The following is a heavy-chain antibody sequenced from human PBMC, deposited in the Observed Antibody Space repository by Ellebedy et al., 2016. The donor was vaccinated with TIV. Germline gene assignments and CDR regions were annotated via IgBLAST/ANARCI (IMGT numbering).Heavy chain of an antibody. CDR3: ARDSPYYDSSGVYWYFDL. D-gene: IGHD3-22*01. J-gene: IGHJ2*01. Sequence: GESLKISCAASGFTFSSYSMNWVRQAPGKGLEWVSYISSSSSTIYYADSVKGRFTISRDNAKNSLYLQMNSLRAEDTAVYYCARDSPYYDSSGVYWYFDLWGRGTLVTVSS. CDR1: GFTFSSYS. CDR2: ISSSSSTI. V-gene: IGHV3-48*01.